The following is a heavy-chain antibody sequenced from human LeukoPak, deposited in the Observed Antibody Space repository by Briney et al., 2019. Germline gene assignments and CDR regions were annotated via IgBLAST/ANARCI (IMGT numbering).Heavy chain of an antibody. V-gene: IGHV3-21*01. CDR3: ARDPYSGSYGNYYYYFMDV. CDR2: ITSGSSYI. J-gene: IGHJ6*03. CDR1: GFTFSSYA. D-gene: IGHD1-26*01. Sequence: GGSLRLSCAASGFTFSSYAMNWVRQAPGKGLEWVSSITSGSSYIYYADSVKGRFTISRDNAKNPLYLQMNSLRAEDTAVYYCARDPYSGSYGNYYYYFMDVWGKGTTVTISS.